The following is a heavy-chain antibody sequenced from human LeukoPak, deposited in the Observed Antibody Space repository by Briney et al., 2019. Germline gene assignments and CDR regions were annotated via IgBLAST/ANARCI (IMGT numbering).Heavy chain of an antibody. Sequence: ASVKVSCKASGGTFSNYAISWVRQAPGQGLEWIGWINTISGGTNYAQKFQGRVTMTRDTSISTAYMELSRLTSDDTAVYYCARGREVAGTVGYWGHGTLVTVSS. J-gene: IGHJ4*01. CDR2: INTISGGT. V-gene: IGHV1-2*02. CDR3: ARGREVAGTVGY. CDR1: GGTFSNYA. D-gene: IGHD6-19*01.